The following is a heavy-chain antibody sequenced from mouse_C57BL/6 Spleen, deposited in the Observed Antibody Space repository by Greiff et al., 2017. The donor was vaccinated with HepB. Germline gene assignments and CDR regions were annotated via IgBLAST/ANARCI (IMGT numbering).Heavy chain of an antibody. Sequence: EVKLMESGPGLVKPSQSLSLTCSVTGYSITSGYYWNWIRQFPGNKLEWMGYISYDGSNNYNPTLKNRISVTRDTSKNQFFLKLNSVTTEDAATYYCARRAYGSTRGFDYWGQGTTLTVSS. CDR1: GYSITSGYY. CDR3: ARRAYGSTRGFDY. D-gene: IGHD1-1*01. J-gene: IGHJ2*01. CDR2: ISYDGSN. V-gene: IGHV3-6*01.